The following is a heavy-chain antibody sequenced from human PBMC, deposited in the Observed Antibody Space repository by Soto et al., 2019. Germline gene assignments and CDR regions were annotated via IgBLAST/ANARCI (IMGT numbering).Heavy chain of an antibody. CDR2: IYHSGST. Sequence: QVQLQESGPGLVKPSGTLSLTCAVSGGFISSSNWWSWVRQPPGKGLEWIGEIYHSGSTNYNPSLKSRVTISVDKSKNQFSLKLSSVTAADTAVYYCARDSKWELLSYYYGMDVWGQGTTVTVSS. J-gene: IGHJ6*02. CDR1: GGFISSSNW. V-gene: IGHV4-4*02. CDR3: ARDSKWELLSYYYGMDV. D-gene: IGHD1-26*01.